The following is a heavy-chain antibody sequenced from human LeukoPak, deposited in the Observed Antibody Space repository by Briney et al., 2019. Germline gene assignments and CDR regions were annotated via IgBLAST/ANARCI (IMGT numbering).Heavy chain of an antibody. D-gene: IGHD3-10*01. CDR3: AARRGLWFGEGAFDI. CDR1: GFTFSSYI. Sequence: GGSLRLSCVASGFTFSSYIMNWVRQAPGKGLEWVSYISSSSSSIYYADSVKGRFTISRDNAKNSLYLQMNSLRAEDTALYYCAARRGLWFGEGAFDIWRQGTMVTLSP. CDR2: ISSSSSSI. V-gene: IGHV3-48*04. J-gene: IGHJ3*02.